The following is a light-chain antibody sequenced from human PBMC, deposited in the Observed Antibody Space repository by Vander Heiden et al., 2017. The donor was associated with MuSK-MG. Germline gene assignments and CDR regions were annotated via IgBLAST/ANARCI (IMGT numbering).Light chain of an antibody. V-gene: IGKV1-39*01. CDR2: AAV. CDR3: LQGDSNPQT. J-gene: IGKJ1*01. Sequence: DIQMAQSPPSLSASVGDRVTITCRASQRITSYLNWYQQKPGKAPKLLIYAAVSLQSGVPSRFSGSGSGTEFTLTISRLQPEDFATYYCLQGDSNPQTFGQGTRVEIK. CDR1: QRITSY.